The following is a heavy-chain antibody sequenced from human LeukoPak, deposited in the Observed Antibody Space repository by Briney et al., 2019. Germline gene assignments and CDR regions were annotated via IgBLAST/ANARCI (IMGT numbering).Heavy chain of an antibody. V-gene: IGHV4-39*07. CDR2: IYYSGST. D-gene: IGHD3-22*01. CDR1: GFTFSSYN. J-gene: IGHJ5*02. Sequence: LRLSCAASGFTFSSYNMNWVRQAPGKGLEWIGSIYYSGSTYYNPSLKSRVTISVDTSKNQFSLKLSSVTAADTAVYYCARSSSGYYPEFDPWGQGTLVTVSS. CDR3: ARSSSGYYPEFDP.